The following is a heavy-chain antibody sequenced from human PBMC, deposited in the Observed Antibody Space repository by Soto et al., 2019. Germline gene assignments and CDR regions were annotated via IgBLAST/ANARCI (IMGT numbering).Heavy chain of an antibody. Sequence: PGGSLRLSCAASGFTFSNAWMNWVRQAPGKGLEWVGRIRSKTDGGTTDYAAPVKGRFTISRDDSKNTLYLQMNSVKIEDTAVYYCTTGSGTAPNWTHCWGQGTLVTVSS. CDR2: IRSKTDGGTT. J-gene: IGHJ4*02. CDR1: GFTFSNAW. V-gene: IGHV3-15*07. D-gene: IGHD1-1*01. CDR3: TTGSGTAPNWTHC.